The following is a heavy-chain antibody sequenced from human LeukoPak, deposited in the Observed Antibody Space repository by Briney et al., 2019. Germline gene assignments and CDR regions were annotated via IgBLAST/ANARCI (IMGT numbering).Heavy chain of an antibody. D-gene: IGHD2-2*02. V-gene: IGHV3-23*01. Sequence: PGGSLRLSCAASGFTFSSYAMSWVRQAPGKGLEWVSAISGSGGSTYYADSVKGRFTISRDNSKNTLYLQMNSLRAEDTAVYYCAKARADCSSTSCHIFDYWGQGTLVTVSS. CDR2: ISGSGGST. J-gene: IGHJ4*02. CDR1: GFTFSSYA. CDR3: AKARADCSSTSCHIFDY.